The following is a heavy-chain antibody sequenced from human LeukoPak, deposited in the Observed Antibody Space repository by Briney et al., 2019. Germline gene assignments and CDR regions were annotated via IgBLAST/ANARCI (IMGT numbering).Heavy chain of an antibody. V-gene: IGHV4-31*03. Sequence: SETLSLTCTVSGGSISSGGYYWSWIRQHPGKGLEWIGYIYYSGSTYYNPSLKSRVTISVDTSKNQFSLKLSSVTAADTAVYYCARERRGAYYYDSSPDAFDIWGQGTMVTVSS. CDR1: GGSISSGGYY. CDR2: IYYSGST. CDR3: ARERRGAYYYDSSPDAFDI. J-gene: IGHJ3*02. D-gene: IGHD3-22*01.